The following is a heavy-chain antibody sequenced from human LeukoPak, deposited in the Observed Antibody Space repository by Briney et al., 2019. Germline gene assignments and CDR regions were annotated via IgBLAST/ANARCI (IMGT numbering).Heavy chain of an antibody. Sequence: GASVKVSCKASGYTFTSYGISWVRQAPGQGLEWMGGISAYNGNTNYAQKLQGRVTMTTDTSTSTAYMELRSLRSDDAAVYYCARDALFVVVPAAMLENWFDPWGQGTLVTVSS. CDR3: ARDALFVVVPAAMLENWFDP. CDR2: ISAYNGNT. J-gene: IGHJ5*02. CDR1: GYTFTSYG. V-gene: IGHV1-18*01. D-gene: IGHD2-2*01.